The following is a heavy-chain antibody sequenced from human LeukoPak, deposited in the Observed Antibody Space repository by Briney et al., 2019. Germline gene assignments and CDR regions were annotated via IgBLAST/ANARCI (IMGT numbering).Heavy chain of an antibody. Sequence: PGGSLRLSCAASGFTFSSYEMNWVRQAPGKGLEWVSAISGSGGSTYYADSVKGRFTISRDNSRNTLYLQMNSLRAEDTAVYYCTKDSFSSGWFFDSWGQGTLVTVSS. J-gene: IGHJ4*02. D-gene: IGHD6-19*01. CDR1: GFTFSSYE. V-gene: IGHV3-23*01. CDR2: ISGSGGST. CDR3: TKDSFSSGWFFDS.